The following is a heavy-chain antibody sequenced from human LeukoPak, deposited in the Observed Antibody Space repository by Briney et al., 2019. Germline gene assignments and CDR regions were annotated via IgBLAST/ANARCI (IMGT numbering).Heavy chain of an antibody. D-gene: IGHD3-3*01. CDR3: ARDWLDLRFLEWLGYMDV. CDR2: INPNSGGT. J-gene: IGHJ6*03. Sequence: ASVKVSCKASGYTFTGYYMHWVRQAPGQGLEWMGWINPNSGGTNYAQKFQGRVTMTRDMSISTAYMELSRLRSDDTAVYYCARDWLDLRFLEWLGYMDVWGKGTTVTVSS. CDR1: GYTFTGYY. V-gene: IGHV1-2*02.